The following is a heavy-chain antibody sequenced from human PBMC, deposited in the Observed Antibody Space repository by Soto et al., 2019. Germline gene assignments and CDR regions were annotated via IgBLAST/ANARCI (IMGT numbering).Heavy chain of an antibody. J-gene: IGHJ4*02. CDR3: AKALTVFDY. D-gene: IGHD4-17*01. CDR2: IRGSGGST. Sequence: PGGSLRLSCEVSGFTFSSYAMSWVRQAPGKGLEWVSAIRGSGGSTYYADSVKGRFTISRDNSKNTLYLQMNSLRAEDTAIYYCAKALTVFDYWGQGTLVTVSS. CDR1: GFTFSSYA. V-gene: IGHV3-23*01.